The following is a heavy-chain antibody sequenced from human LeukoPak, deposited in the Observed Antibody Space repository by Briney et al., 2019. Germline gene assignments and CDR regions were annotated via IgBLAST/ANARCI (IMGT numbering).Heavy chain of an antibody. V-gene: IGHV3-30-3*01. J-gene: IGHJ4*02. CDR3: ARRIDAAKDY. CDR1: GFTFSSYA. CDR2: ISYDGSNK. Sequence: GGSLRLSCAASGFTFSSYAMHWVRQAPGKGLEWVAVISYDGSNKYYADSVKGRFTISRDNSKNTLYLQMNSLRAEDTAVYYCARRIDAAKDYWGQGTLVTVSS. D-gene: IGHD5-18*01.